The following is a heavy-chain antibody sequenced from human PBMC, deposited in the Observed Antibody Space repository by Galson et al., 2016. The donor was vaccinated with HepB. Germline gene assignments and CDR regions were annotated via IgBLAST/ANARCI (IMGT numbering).Heavy chain of an antibody. D-gene: IGHD3-16*02. Sequence: SLRLSCAASGFIFGSYGMHWVRQAPGKGLEWVAYIWYDGSNTYYADSVKGRFTISRDNSKNTLYLQMNHLRAEDTAVYYCSREIFATRTISYRCDPWGQGTLVIVSS. J-gene: IGHJ5*02. CDR1: GFIFGSYG. CDR3: SREIFATRTISYRCDP. V-gene: IGHV3-33*01. CDR2: IWYDGSNT.